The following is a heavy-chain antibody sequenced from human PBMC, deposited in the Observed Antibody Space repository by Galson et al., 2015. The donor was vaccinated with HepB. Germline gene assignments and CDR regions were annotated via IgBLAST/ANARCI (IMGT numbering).Heavy chain of an antibody. V-gene: IGHV3-33*01. CDR1: GFTFSSYG. D-gene: IGHD3-10*01. Sequence: SLRLSCAASGFTFSSYGMHWVRQAPGKGLEWVAVIWYDGSNKYYADSVKGRFTISRVNSKNTLYLQMNSLRAEDTAVYYCARDRYGSGSYYNSYYYYYGMDVWGQGTTVTVSS. CDR2: IWYDGSNK. J-gene: IGHJ6*02. CDR3: ARDRYGSGSYYNSYYYYYGMDV.